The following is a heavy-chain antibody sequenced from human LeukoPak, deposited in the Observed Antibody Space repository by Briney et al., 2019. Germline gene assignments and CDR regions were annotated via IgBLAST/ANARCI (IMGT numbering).Heavy chain of an antibody. V-gene: IGHV3-21*01. CDR1: GFTFSSYS. Sequence: PGGSLRLPCAASGFTFSSYSMNWVRQAPGKGLEWVSFIRSSSSYIYYADSVKGRFTISRDNAKNSLYLQMNSLRAEDTAVYYCARPGIAVAGEFFDYWGQGTLVTVSS. D-gene: IGHD6-19*01. J-gene: IGHJ4*02. CDR2: IRSSSSYI. CDR3: ARPGIAVAGEFFDY.